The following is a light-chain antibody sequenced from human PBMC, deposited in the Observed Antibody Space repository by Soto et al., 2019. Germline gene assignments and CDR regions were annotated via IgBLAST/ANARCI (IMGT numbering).Light chain of an antibody. CDR3: QQTFHSPRT. CDR1: QSVISDF. CDR2: DAS. J-gene: IGKJ2*01. Sequence: EIVLTQSPGTLSLSPGETASLSCRASQSVISDFLAWYQQTRGQPPRLLIYDASKRANGIPARFSGSGSGTAFTLTISRVEPEDSAVYYCQQTFHSPRTFGQGTRLEIK. V-gene: IGKV3-20*01.